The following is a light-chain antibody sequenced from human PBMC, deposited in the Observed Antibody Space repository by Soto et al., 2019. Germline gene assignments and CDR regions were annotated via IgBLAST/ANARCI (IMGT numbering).Light chain of an antibody. CDR2: GAA. CDR3: QQYHNWPA. CDR1: QSVFSS. J-gene: IGKJ1*01. Sequence: TVLTQSPASLSVSPGERATLSCRVSQSVFSSLAWYQHKPGQAPRLLIYGAATRATGIPARFSGSGSGTEFTLTISSLQSDDIAVYYCQQYHNWPAFGQGTKVDIK. V-gene: IGKV3-15*01.